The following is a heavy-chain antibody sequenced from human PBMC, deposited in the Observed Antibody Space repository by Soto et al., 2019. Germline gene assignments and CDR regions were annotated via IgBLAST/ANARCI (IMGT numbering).Heavy chain of an antibody. J-gene: IGHJ5*02. V-gene: IGHV3-48*02. CDR1: GFTFSSYS. Sequence: EGQLVESGGGLVQPGGSLRLSCAASGFTFSSYSMNWVRQAPGKGLEWVSYISSSSSTIYYADSVKGRFTISRDNAKNSLYLQMNSLRDEDTAVYYCAREREGATTDWFDPWGQGTLVTVSS. D-gene: IGHD1-26*01. CDR2: ISSSSSTI. CDR3: AREREGATTDWFDP.